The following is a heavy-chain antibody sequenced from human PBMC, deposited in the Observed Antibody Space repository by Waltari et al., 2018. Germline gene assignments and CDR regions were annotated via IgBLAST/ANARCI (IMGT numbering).Heavy chain of an antibody. CDR2: LYYSGTT. V-gene: IGHV4-39*01. J-gene: IGHJ4*02. CDR1: GVSISSISYT. CDR3: ARQGLVCTGSNCYGLDFAY. Sequence: QVRLQESGPGLVKHSVPLSLTCNVSGVSISSISYTWGWIRLPPVKGLEWIGGLYYSGTTFDNPSLKSRVSMSMDTSKNLFSLKVISVTAADTAVYYCARQGLVCTGSNCYGLDFAYWGQGALVVVSS. D-gene: IGHD2-2*01.